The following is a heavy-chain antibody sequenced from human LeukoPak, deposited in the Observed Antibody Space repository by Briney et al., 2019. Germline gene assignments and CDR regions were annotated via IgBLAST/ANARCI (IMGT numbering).Heavy chain of an antibody. CDR1: GFTVSGNY. Sequence: GSLRLSCAASGFTVSGNYMSWVRQAPGKGLEWIGSIYYSGSTYYNPSLKSRVTISVDTSKNQFSLQLSSVTAADTAVYYCARTAYYGSGSYYDYKSAFDIWGQGTMVTVSS. CDR2: IYYSGST. V-gene: IGHV4-38-2*01. D-gene: IGHD3-10*01. J-gene: IGHJ3*02. CDR3: ARTAYYGSGSYYDYKSAFDI.